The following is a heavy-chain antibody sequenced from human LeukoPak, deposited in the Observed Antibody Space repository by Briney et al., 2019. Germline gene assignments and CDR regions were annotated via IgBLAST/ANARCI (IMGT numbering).Heavy chain of an antibody. J-gene: IGHJ3*02. CDR2: TYYRSKWYN. D-gene: IGHD1-7*01. V-gene: IGHV6-1*01. CDR3: ARAQYNWNYLASYDAFDI. Sequence: SQTLSLTCAISGDSVSSNSAAWNWIRQSPSRGLEWLGRTYYRSKWYNDYAVSVKSRITINPDTSKNQFSLQLNSVTPEDTAVYYCARAQYNWNYLASYDAFDIWGQGTMVTVSS. CDR1: GDSVSSNSAA.